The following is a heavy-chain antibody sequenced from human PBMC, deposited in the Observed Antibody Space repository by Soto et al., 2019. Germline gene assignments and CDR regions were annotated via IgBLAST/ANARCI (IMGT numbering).Heavy chain of an antibody. CDR2: INSDGSST. Sequence: GGSLRLSCAASGFTFSSYWMHWVRQAPGKGLVWVSRINSDGSSTSYADSVKGRFTISRDNAKNTLYLQMNSLRAEDTAVYYCARSPYCSGGSCYSSNWFDPWGQGTLVTVSS. J-gene: IGHJ5*02. V-gene: IGHV3-74*01. CDR3: ARSPYCSGGSCYSSNWFDP. CDR1: GFTFSSYW. D-gene: IGHD2-15*01.